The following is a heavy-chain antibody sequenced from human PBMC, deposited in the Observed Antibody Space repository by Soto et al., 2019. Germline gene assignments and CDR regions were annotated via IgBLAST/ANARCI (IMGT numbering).Heavy chain of an antibody. Sequence: SGFTFSANAMHWVRQAPGKGLEWVAVIAYDGTIKIYRDSVKGRFTISRDDSKSTLYLQMNSLRPEDTAVYYCARDKIKGAPDYLDSWGQGTLVTVPS. J-gene: IGHJ4*02. V-gene: IGHV3-30-3*02. D-gene: IGHD1-26*01. CDR2: IAYDGTIK. CDR3: ARDKIKGAPDYLDS. CDR1: GFTFSANA.